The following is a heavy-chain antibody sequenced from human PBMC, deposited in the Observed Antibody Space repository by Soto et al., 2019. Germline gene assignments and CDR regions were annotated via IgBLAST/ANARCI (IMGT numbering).Heavy chain of an antibody. Sequence: GGSLRLSCAASGFTFSDYYMSWIRQAPGKGLEWVSYISSSGSTIYYADSVKGRFTISRDNAKNSLYLQMNSLRAEDTAVYYCASSGLVRGPRPYYYGMDVWGQGTTVTVSS. V-gene: IGHV3-11*01. CDR3: ASSGLVRGPRPYYYGMDV. CDR2: ISSSGSTI. CDR1: GFTFSDYY. D-gene: IGHD3-10*01. J-gene: IGHJ6*02.